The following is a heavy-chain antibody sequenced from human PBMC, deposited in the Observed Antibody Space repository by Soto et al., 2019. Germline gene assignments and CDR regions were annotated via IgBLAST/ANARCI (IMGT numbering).Heavy chain of an antibody. Sequence: QVQLVQSGAEVKKPGASVNISCKASGYTFTTYYMHWVRQAPGQGLEWMGIINPSGGSTSYAQKFQGRVTMTRDTSTSTVYMELSSLRSEDTAVYYCARAGEPSSWYTQLDYWGQGTLVTVSS. CDR3: ARAGEPSSWYTQLDY. J-gene: IGHJ4*02. CDR2: INPSGGST. V-gene: IGHV1-46*01. CDR1: GYTFTTYY. D-gene: IGHD6-13*01.